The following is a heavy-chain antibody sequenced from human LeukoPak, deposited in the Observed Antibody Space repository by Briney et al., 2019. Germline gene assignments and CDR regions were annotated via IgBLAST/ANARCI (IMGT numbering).Heavy chain of an antibody. J-gene: IGHJ4*02. V-gene: IGHV3-53*01. CDR1: GFTVSSNY. Sequence: PGGSLRLSRAASGFTVSSNYMSWVRQAPGKGLEWVSVIYSGGSTYYADSVKGRFTISRDNSKNTLYLQMNSLRAEVTAVYYCARDVRPGGFDYWGQGTLVTVSS. D-gene: IGHD1-14*01. CDR2: IYSGGST. CDR3: ARDVRPGGFDY.